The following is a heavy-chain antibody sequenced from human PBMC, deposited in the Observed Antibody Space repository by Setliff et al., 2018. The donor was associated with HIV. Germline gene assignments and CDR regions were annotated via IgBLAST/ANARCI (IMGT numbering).Heavy chain of an antibody. CDR3: ARVSRLHPFDP. CDR1: GGSISSHC. J-gene: IGHJ5*02. V-gene: IGHV4-59*11. Sequence: SETLSLTCTVSGGSISSHCWSWIRQSPGRALEWIGYIYASGIPTYNPSLSSRVTISVDTSKNQFSLKLTSVTAADTAFYYCARVSRLHPFDPWGQGVLVTVSS. CDR2: IYASGIP. D-gene: IGHD2-15*01.